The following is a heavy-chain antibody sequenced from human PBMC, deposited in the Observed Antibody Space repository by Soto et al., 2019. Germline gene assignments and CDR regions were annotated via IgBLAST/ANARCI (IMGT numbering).Heavy chain of an antibody. J-gene: IGHJ6*02. CDR3: ARDGDDSSGYSHYYYYYGMDV. CDR1: GFTFSSYS. V-gene: IGHV3-48*01. D-gene: IGHD3-22*01. CDR2: ISSSSSTI. Sequence: EVQLVESGGGLVQPGGSLRLSCAASGFTFSSYSMNWVRQAPGKGLEWVSYISSSSSTIYYADSVKGRFTISRDNAKNSLYLQMNSLRAADTAVYYCARDGDDSSGYSHYYYYYGMDVWGQGTTVTVSS.